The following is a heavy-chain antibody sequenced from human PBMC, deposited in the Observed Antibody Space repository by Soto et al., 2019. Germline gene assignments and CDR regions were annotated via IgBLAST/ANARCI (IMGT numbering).Heavy chain of an antibody. CDR1: GFTFNDYA. CDR3: ARDHWDCSGGGCNPHQLNFFAMDV. Sequence: VQLSESGGGGVQPGRSKRLSCVVSGFTFNDYAIHWVRQAPGKGLEWVAVISFDGNNKFYTDSVKGRFTISRDRSKTTAYLQMNNLRAEDTAVYYCARDHWDCSGGGCNPHQLNFFAMDVWGQGTTVTVSS. J-gene: IGHJ6*02. V-gene: IGHV3-30*03. CDR2: ISFDGNNK. D-gene: IGHD2-15*01.